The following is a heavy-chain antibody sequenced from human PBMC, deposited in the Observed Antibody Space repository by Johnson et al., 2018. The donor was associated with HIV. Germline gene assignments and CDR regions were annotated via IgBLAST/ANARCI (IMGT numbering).Heavy chain of an antibody. D-gene: IGHD3-10*01. CDR2: ISYDGSNK. CDR1: GFTFRNAW. CDR3: AREGKDAFDI. Sequence: QVQLVESGGGLVKPGGSLRLSCAASGFTFRNAWMNWVRQAPGKGLEWVAVISYDGSNKFYADSVKGRFTISRDNSKNTLYLQMNSLRAEDTAVYYCAREGKDAFDIWGQWTMVTVSS. V-gene: IGHV3-30*03. J-gene: IGHJ3*02.